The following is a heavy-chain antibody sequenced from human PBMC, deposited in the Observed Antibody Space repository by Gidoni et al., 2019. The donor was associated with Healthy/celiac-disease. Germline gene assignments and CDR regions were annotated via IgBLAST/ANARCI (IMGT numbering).Heavy chain of an antibody. CDR2: ISGSGGST. V-gene: IGHV3-23*01. D-gene: IGHD1-26*01. J-gene: IGHJ4*02. CDR3: AKSVVGAAD. CDR1: GFTFSRYA. Sequence: EVQLLESGGGLLQPGGSRRLPFAASGFTFSRYAMSWVRQAPGKGLGWVSVISGSGGSTYYADSVKDRFTITRDNSKNTLYLQMNSLRAEDTAVYYCAKSVVGAADWGQGTLVTVSS.